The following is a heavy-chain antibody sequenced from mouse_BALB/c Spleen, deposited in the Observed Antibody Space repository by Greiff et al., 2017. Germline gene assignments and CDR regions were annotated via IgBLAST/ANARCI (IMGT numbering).Heavy chain of an antibody. V-gene: IGHV1-9*01. J-gene: IGHJ3*01. CDR2: ILPGSGST. Sequence: VQLVESGAELMKPGASVKISCKATGYTFSSYWIEWVKQRPGHGLEWIGEILPGSGSTNYNEKFKGKATFTADTSSNTAYMQLSSLTSEDSAVYYCARGGLRPAWFAYWGQGTLVTVSA. CDR3: ARGGLRPAWFAY. D-gene: IGHD2-4*01. CDR1: GYTFSSYW.